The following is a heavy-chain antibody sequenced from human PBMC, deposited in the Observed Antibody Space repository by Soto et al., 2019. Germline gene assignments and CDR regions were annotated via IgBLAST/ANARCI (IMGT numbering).Heavy chain of an antibody. V-gene: IGHV2-5*02. CDR2: IYWDDDK. Sequence: QITLKESGPTLVKPTQTLTLTCTFSGFSLTTSGVGVGWIRQPPGKALEWLALIYWDDDKRYSPSLKSRLTITKDTSKNQVVLTMTNMDPVDTATYYCEHRGVAGNLDYWGQGTLVTASS. CDR1: GFSLTTSGVG. CDR3: EHRGVAGNLDY. D-gene: IGHD6-19*01. J-gene: IGHJ4*02.